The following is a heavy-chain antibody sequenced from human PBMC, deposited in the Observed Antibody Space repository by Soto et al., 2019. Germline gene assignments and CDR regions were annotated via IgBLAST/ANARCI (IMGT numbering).Heavy chain of an antibody. CDR3: ARVSDYFDY. J-gene: IGHJ4*02. CDR1: GGSFSGYY. Sequence: QVQLQQWGAGLLKPSETLSLTCAVYGGSFSGYYCSWIHQPPGKGLEWIGEINHSGSTNYNPSLKSRVTISVDTSKNQFSLKLSSVTAADTAVYYCARVSDYFDYWGQGTLVTVSS. CDR2: INHSGST. V-gene: IGHV4-34*01.